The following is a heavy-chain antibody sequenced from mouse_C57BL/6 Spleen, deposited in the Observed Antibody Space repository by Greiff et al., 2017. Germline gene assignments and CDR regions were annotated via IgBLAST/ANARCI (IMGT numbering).Heavy chain of an antibody. CDR2: IYPRSGNT. CDR3: ARWGGSGPPFDY. Sequence: QVQLQQSGAELARPGASVKLSCKASGYTFTSYGISWVKQRTGQGLESIGEIYPRSGNTYYNEKFKGKATLTADKSSSTAYMELRSLTSEDSAVYFCARWGGSGPPFDYWGQGTTLTVSS. V-gene: IGHV1-81*01. D-gene: IGHD3-2*02. J-gene: IGHJ2*01. CDR1: GYTFTSYG.